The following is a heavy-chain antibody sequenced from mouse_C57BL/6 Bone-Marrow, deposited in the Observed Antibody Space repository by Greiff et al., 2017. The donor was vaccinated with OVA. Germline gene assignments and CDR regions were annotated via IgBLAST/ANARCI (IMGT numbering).Heavy chain of an antibody. CDR1: GYTFTSYW. D-gene: IGHD1-1*01. CDR2: IDPSDSYT. Sequence: LQQPGAELVKPGASVKLSCKASGYTFTSYWMQWVKQRPGQGLEWIGEIDPSDSYTNYNQKFKGKATLTVDTSSSTAYMQLSRLTSEDSAVYYCARSPSPYYYGSSYEDYWGQGTTLTVSS. J-gene: IGHJ2*01. V-gene: IGHV1-50*01. CDR3: ARSPSPYYYGSSYEDY.